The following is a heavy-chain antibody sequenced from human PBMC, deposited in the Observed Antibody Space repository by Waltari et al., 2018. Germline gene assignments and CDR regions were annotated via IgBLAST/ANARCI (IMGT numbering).Heavy chain of an antibody. J-gene: IGHJ4*02. CDR3: AKVGVWGGYHTDY. D-gene: IGHD3-3*01. Sequence: EVQLLESGGGLVQPGGSLRLSCEASGFRFNSYAMSWVRRAPGKGMEWVSAISGSAADTYYADSVKGRFIISKDNSKNTLYLQMNSLRAEDTAVYYCAKVGVWGGYHTDYWGQGTLVTVSS. CDR1: GFRFNSYA. CDR2: ISGSAADT. V-gene: IGHV3-23*01.